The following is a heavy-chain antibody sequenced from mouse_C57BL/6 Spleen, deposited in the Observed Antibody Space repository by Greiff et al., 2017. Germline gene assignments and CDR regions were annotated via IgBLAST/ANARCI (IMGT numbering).Heavy chain of an antibody. CDR1: GYTFTSYW. V-gene: IGHV1-52*01. CDR3: ARSYGNYLYYFDY. CDR2: IDPSDSET. D-gene: IGHD2-1*01. J-gene: IGHJ2*01. Sequence: VQLQQPGAELVRPGSSVKLSCKASGYTFTSYWMHWVKQRPIQGLEWIGNIDPSDSETHYNQKFKDKATLTVDKSSSTAYMQLSSLTSEDSAVYYCARSYGNYLYYFDYWGQGTTLTVSS.